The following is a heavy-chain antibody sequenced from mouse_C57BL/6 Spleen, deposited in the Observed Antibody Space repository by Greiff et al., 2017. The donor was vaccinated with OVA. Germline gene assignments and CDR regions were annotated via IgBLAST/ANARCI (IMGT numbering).Heavy chain of an antibody. V-gene: IGHV5-16*01. J-gene: IGHJ4*01. D-gene: IGHD1-1*01. Sequence: EVKLVESEGGLVQPGRSMKLSCTASGFTFSDYYMAWVRQVPEKGLEWVANINYDGSSTYYLDSLKSRFIISRDNAKNILYLQMSSLKSEDTATYYCARATTVDYYAMDYWGQGTSVTVSS. CDR2: INYDGSST. CDR3: ARATTVDYYAMDY. CDR1: GFTFSDYY.